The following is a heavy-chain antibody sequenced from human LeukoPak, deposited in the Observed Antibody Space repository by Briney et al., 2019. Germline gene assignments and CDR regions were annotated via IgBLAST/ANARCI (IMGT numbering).Heavy chain of an antibody. V-gene: IGHV4-4*02. D-gene: IGHD2-2*01. CDR2: IYHSGST. CDR3: ARSGYCSSTSCYLAYYYGMDV. Sequence: SGTLSLTCAVSGGSISSSNWWSWVRQPPGKGLEWIGEIYHSGSTNYNPSLKSRVTISVDKSKNQFSLKLSSVTAADTAVYYRARSGYCSSTSCYLAYYYGMDVWGKGTTVTVSS. CDR1: GGSISSSNW. J-gene: IGHJ6*04.